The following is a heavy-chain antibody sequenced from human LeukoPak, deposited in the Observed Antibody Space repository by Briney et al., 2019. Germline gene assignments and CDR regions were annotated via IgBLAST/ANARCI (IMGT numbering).Heavy chain of an antibody. D-gene: IGHD6-19*01. V-gene: IGHV3-30*02. CDR1: GFTFSDYG. CDR2: IRYDGSNK. J-gene: IGHJ4*02. CDR3: AKLTPPFIAVAAIDY. Sequence: GGSLRLSCAAAGFTFSDYGMHWVRQAPGKGLEWVAFIRYDGSNKDYADSVKGRFTISRDNSKNTLYLQMNRLRPEDTAIYSCAKLTPPFIAVAAIDYWGQGTLVTVSS.